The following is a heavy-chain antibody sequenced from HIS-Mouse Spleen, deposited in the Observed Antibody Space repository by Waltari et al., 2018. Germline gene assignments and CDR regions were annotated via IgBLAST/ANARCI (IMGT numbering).Heavy chain of an antibody. Sequence: QLQLQESGPGLVKPSETLSLTCTVSGGSISSSSYYWGWIRQPPGKGLEWIGSIYYSGSHYSNPSPTSRVTISVDTSKNQFSLKLGSVTAADTAVYYCARDGYSGYGHDAFDIWGQGTMVTVSS. V-gene: IGHV4-39*07. CDR2: IYYSGSH. CDR3: ARDGYSGYGHDAFDI. J-gene: IGHJ3*02. D-gene: IGHD5-12*01. CDR1: GGSISSSSYY.